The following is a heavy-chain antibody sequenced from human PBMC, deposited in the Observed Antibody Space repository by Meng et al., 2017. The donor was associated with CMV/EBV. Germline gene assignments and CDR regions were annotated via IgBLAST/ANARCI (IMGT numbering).Heavy chain of an antibody. V-gene: IGHV4-59*01. CDR3: ARGGITGSTSAWYAPNYFDF. D-gene: IGHD6-19*01. CDR1: YN. J-gene: IGHJ4*02. Sequence: YNRAWIRQPPGKGLAWFGYIYYSGGTIYNPSLKGQVTLSVDTSKNQFSLKVNSVTTTDTAVYYCARGGITGSTSAWYAPNYFDFWGQGALVTVSS. CDR2: IYYSGGT.